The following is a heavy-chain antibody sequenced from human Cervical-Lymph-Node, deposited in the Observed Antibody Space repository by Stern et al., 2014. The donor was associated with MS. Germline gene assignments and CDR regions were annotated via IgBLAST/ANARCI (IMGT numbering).Heavy chain of an antibody. CDR1: GGSISSSGYY. V-gene: IGHV4-61*02. CDR2: IHASGST. CDR3: ATTRWDLFTWNWFDP. J-gene: IGHJ5*02. Sequence: QVQLVQSGPGLVKPSQTLSLTCTVSGGSISSSGYYWSWIRQPADKGLEWIGRIHASGSTYYNPSLKSRVTISMDTAQNPFSLKRPSVTAADTAVYYCATTRWDLFTWNWFDPWGQGTLVTVSS. D-gene: IGHD1-26*01.